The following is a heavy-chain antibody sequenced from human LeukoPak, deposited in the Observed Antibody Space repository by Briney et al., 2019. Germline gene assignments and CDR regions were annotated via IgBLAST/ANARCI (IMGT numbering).Heavy chain of an antibody. D-gene: IGHD1-26*01. CDR3: AMVSRSTVSY. J-gene: IGHJ4*02. V-gene: IGHV3-7*01. Sequence: GGSLRLSCAASGFSFTTKWMHWVRQTPGKRLEWVAELNEDGTVKYYVDSVKGRCTISRDNAKNSLYLQMNRLRAEDTGVYFCAMVSRSTVSYWGRGTLVTVSS. CDR1: GFSFTTKW. CDR2: LNEDGTVK.